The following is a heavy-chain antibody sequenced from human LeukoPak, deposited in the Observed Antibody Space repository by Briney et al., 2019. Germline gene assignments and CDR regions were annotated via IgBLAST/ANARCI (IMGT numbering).Heavy chain of an antibody. J-gene: IGHJ4*02. D-gene: IGHD3-10*01. CDR3: ARGGTSYYPSD. Sequence: GGSLRLSCAASGFTVSRNYMSWVRQTPGKGLEWVSILYFGDYTLYTDSVKGRFTISRDDSKNALYLQMNSLRAEDTALYFCARGGTSYYPSDWGQGTLVTVSS. CDR2: LYFGDYT. CDR1: GFTVSRNY. V-gene: IGHV3-66*01.